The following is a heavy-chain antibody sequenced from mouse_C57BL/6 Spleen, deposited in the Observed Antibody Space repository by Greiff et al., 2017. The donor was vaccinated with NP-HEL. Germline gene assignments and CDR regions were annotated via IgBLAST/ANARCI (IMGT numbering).Heavy chain of an antibody. CDR3: ARYSPYYSKDY. D-gene: IGHD2-5*01. J-gene: IGHJ2*01. CDR2: IRNKANGYTT. V-gene: IGHV7-3*01. Sequence: EVKVVESGGGLVQPGGSLSLSCAASGFTFTDYYMSWVRQPPGKALEWLGFIRNKANGYTTEYSASVKGRFTISRDNSQSILYLQMNALRAEDSATYYCARYSPYYSKDYWGQGTTLTVSS. CDR1: GFTFTDYY.